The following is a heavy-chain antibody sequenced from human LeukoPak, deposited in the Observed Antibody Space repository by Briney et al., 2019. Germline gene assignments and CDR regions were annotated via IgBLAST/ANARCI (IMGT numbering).Heavy chain of an antibody. CDR3: ARAAYYDILTGYRFNWFDP. V-gene: IGHV4-34*01. Sequence: SETLSLTCAVYGGSFSGYYWSWIRQPPGKGLEWIGEINHSGSTNYNPSLKSRVTISVDTSKNQFSLKLSSVTAADTAVYYCARAAYYDILTGYRFNWFDPWGQGTLVTVSS. CDR1: GGSFSGYY. J-gene: IGHJ5*02. CDR2: INHSGST. D-gene: IGHD3-9*01.